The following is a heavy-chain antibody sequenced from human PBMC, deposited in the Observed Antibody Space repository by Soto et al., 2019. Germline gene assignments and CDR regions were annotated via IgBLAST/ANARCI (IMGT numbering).Heavy chain of an antibody. J-gene: IGHJ5*02. CDR2: IYYTGRT. D-gene: IGHD3-10*01. V-gene: IGHV4-59*01. CDR3: AGGTLLFGALGADGP. CDR1: GGSINNYY. Sequence: QVHLQESGPGLVKPSETLSLTCSISGGSINNYYWTWIRQTPGKGLEWIGYIYYTGRTIYNPSLGRRSTISLDTTKNQFSLKVRSVTPTGTAVYYWAGGTLLFGALGADGPWGQGPLATVSS.